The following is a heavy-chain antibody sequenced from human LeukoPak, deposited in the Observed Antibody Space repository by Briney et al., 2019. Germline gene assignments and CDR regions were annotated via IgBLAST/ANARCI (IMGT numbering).Heavy chain of an antibody. Sequence: SETLSLTCTVSGGSIRGYFWTWIRQPPGKGLEWIGYIYYSGSTNYNPSLKSRVTIAVDTSKNQFSLRLSSVTAADTAVYYCARWYSSGWAFDYWGQGTLVTVSS. D-gene: IGHD6-19*01. CDR2: IYYSGST. CDR3: ARWYSSGWAFDY. V-gene: IGHV4-59*01. J-gene: IGHJ4*02. CDR1: GGSIRGYF.